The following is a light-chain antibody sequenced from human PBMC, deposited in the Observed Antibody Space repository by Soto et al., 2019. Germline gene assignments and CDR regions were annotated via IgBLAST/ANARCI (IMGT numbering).Light chain of an antibody. CDR2: GAS. CDR3: QQAYSHPLT. CDR1: QGVGVW. Sequence: DIQMTQSPSSVSASVGDTVTITCRASQGVGVWLGWYQQKPGKAPHLLICGASGLQVGVPSRFSGSVSGADFALTISNLQPEDFATYYCQQAYSHPLTFGGGTKVEIK. J-gene: IGKJ4*01. V-gene: IGKV1-12*01.